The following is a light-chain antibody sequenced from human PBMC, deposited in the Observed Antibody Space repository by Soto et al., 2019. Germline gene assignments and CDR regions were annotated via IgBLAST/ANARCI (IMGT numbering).Light chain of an antibody. J-gene: IGKJ1*01. CDR3: QQYNSYSWT. CDR1: QVISSN. V-gene: IGKV1-9*01. Sequence: KLTQSPSSLSASVGDRVTLSSRASQVISSNLAWYQQKPGRAPKLLIFGASTLQSGVPSRFGGSGSGTDFTLTISSLQPEDFATYYCQQYNSYSWTFGQGTKVDIK. CDR2: GAS.